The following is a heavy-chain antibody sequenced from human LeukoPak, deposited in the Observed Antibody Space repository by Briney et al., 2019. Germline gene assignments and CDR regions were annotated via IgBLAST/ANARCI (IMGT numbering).Heavy chain of an antibody. CDR3: ARDPCGGDCPLDY. Sequence: PGGSLRLSCAASGFTFSDYWMHWVRQAPGKGLVWVSRLNSDGSSTIYADSVKGRFTISRDNAKNTLYLQMNSLRAEDTAVYYCARDPCGGDCPLDYWGQGALVTVSS. CDR1: GFTFSDYW. J-gene: IGHJ4*02. CDR2: LNSDGSST. D-gene: IGHD2-21*02. V-gene: IGHV3-74*01.